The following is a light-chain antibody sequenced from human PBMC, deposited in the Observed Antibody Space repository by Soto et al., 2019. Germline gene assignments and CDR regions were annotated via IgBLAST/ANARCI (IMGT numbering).Light chain of an antibody. CDR3: QSHDSSLSGFVV. V-gene: IGLV1-40*01. CDR2: GNS. Sequence: QAVVTQPPSVSGAPGQRVTISCTGSSSNIGAGYDVHWYQQLPGTAPKLLIYGNSNRPSGVPDRFSGSKSGTSASLAITGLQAEDEADYYCQSHDSSLSGFVVFGGGTQLTVL. CDR1: SSNIGAGYD. J-gene: IGLJ2*01.